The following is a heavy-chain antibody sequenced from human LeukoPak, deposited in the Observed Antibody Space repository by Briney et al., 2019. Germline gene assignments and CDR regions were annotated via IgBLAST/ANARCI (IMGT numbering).Heavy chain of an antibody. CDR1: GYTLTELS. Sequence: ASVKVSCKVSGYTLTELSLHWVRQAPGKGLEWMGGLDPEDSEMIYSQKFQGRVTMTEDTSTDIAYMEMSSLRSEDTAVYYCATGRTKWDLLNYWGQGTLVTVSS. D-gene: IGHD1-26*01. J-gene: IGHJ4*02. CDR3: ATGRTKWDLLNY. V-gene: IGHV1-24*01. CDR2: LDPEDSEM.